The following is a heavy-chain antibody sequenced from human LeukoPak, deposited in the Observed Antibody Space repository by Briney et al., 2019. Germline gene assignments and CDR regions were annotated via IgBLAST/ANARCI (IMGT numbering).Heavy chain of an antibody. D-gene: IGHD3-16*01. CDR3: AKDLKGLYDYVRGSYAIDI. Sequence: PGGSLRLSCEASGFTFSTYGMSWVRQGPGKGLDWVSGISARGGETDYADFVKGRFTISRDNSKNTLYLQMNSLRAEDTAVYYCAKDLKGLYDYVRGSYAIDIWGHGTLVTVSS. J-gene: IGHJ3*02. CDR2: ISARGGET. CDR1: GFTFSTYG. V-gene: IGHV3-23*01.